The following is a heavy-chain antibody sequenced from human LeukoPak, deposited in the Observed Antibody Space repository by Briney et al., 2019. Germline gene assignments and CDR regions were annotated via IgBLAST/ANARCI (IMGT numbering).Heavy chain of an antibody. J-gene: IGHJ4*02. CDR1: GFIFTGYF. CDR2: IKHDGSEK. CDR3: ARDRGPRTGFMVREAYDY. V-gene: IGHV3-7*01. Sequence: PGGSLRLSCAASGFIFTGYFMSWVRQAPGKGLEWVASIKHDGSEKYYVDSVRGRFTISRDNTRNLLYLQMSSLRAEDTAVYYCARDRGPRTGFMVREAYDYWGQGTLVTVSS. D-gene: IGHD3-10*01.